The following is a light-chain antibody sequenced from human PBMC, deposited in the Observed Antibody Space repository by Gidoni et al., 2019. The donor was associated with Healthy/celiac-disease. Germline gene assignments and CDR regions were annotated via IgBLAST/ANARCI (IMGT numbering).Light chain of an antibody. CDR2: AAS. V-gene: IGKV1-39*01. CDR3: QQSYSTPLT. CDR1: QRISSY. Sequence: DIQMTQSPSSLSASVGDRVTITCRASQRISSYLNWYQQKPGKAPKLLIYAASSLQSGVPSRFSGSGSGTDFTLTISSLQPEDFATYYCQQSYSTPLTFXXXTKVEIK. J-gene: IGKJ1*01.